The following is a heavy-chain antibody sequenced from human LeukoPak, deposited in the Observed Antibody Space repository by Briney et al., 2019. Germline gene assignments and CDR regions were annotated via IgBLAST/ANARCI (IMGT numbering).Heavy chain of an antibody. Sequence: TSVKVSCKASGFTSSPSAVQWVRQGRGQRLERIGWIVVGSGITNYAQKFHERVTITRDTSTSTADMELSSLRSEDTAVYYCAAVFRWELLSVHAFDIWGQGTMVTVSS. CDR1: GFTSSPSA. CDR2: IVVGSGIT. CDR3: AAVFRWELLSVHAFDI. V-gene: IGHV1-58*01. D-gene: IGHD1-26*01. J-gene: IGHJ3*02.